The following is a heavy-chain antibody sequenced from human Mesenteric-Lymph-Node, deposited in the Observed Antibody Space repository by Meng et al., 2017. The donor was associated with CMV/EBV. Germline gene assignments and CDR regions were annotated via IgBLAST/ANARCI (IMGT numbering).Heavy chain of an antibody. Sequence: GGSLRLSCAASGFIFRNYVLHWVRQAPGKGLEWVATISYDGDDKYYADSVKGRFAISRDNSKNTMYLQMNSLRAEDTAVYYCATTPSSTSLGYWGQGTLVTVSS. V-gene: IGHV3-30*09. J-gene: IGHJ4*02. CDR2: ISYDGDDK. CDR3: ATTPSSTSLGY. CDR1: GFIFRNYV. D-gene: IGHD2-2*01.